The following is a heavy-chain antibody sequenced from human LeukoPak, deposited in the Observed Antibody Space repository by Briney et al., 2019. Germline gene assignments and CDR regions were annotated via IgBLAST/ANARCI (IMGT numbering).Heavy chain of an antibody. J-gene: IGHJ4*02. Sequence: PGGSLRLSCAASGFTFSAFSMNWVRQAPGKGLEWLSYISSSSSTIFYADSVKGRFTISRDNAKNSLYLQMNSLRAEDTAVYYCARDLHYWGQGTLVTVSS. CDR1: GFTFSAFS. CDR3: ARDLHY. CDR2: ISSSSSTI. V-gene: IGHV3-48*04.